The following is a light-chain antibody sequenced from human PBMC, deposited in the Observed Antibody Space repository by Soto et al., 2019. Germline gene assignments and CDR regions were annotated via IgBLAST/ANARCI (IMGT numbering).Light chain of an antibody. CDR1: QNINTY. Sequence: DIQLTQSPSSLSASVGDRVTITCRSSQNINTYLNWYQQRPGEPPKLLIYHASSLKSGVPSRFSGSRSGPDFTLTISSLQPEDFATYYCQQSYSSPPTFGQGTKVEIK. CDR2: HAS. J-gene: IGKJ1*01. CDR3: QQSYSSPPT. V-gene: IGKV1-39*01.